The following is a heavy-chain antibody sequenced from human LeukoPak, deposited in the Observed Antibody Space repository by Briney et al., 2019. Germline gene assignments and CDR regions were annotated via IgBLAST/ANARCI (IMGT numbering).Heavy chain of an antibody. CDR2: IKSEGEGATT. CDR3: IAHFPYFYDFDV. J-gene: IGHJ6*04. CDR1: GFTIGTAW. Sequence: GGSLRLSCVSSGFTIGTAWMSWVRQAPGKGLEWLGHIKSEGEGATTDYAAPAKGRFAISRDDSKNMIYLQMSSLKIDDTAIYYCIAHFPYFYDFDVWGKGTTVTVSS. D-gene: IGHD3-3*02. V-gene: IGHV3-15*01.